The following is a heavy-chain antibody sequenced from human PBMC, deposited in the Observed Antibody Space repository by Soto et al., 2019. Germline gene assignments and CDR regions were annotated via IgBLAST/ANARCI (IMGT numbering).Heavy chain of an antibody. D-gene: IGHD3-22*01. Sequence: PWGSLGLSCAASGFTFSDYYMSWIRQAPGKGLEWVSYISSSGSIIYYADSVKGRFTISRDNAKNSLYLQLNSLRAEDTAVYYCARDLGYYASDGYFDYWGQGTVVTVSS. CDR1: GFTFSDYY. CDR2: ISSSGSII. J-gene: IGHJ4*02. CDR3: ARDLGYYASDGYFDY. V-gene: IGHV3-11*01.